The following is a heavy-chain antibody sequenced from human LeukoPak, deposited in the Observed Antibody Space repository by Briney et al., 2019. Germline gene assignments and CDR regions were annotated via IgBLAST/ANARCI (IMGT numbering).Heavy chain of an antibody. D-gene: IGHD3-16*02. CDR2: ISYDGTYK. CDR3: AKTVKAPYYFDY. V-gene: IGHV3-30*18. Sequence: PGGCLRLSRAASRFTLTTYSMHWVRQAPGTGRERVAIISYDGTYKYYVDSVKGLFTISGDNSKNTLYLQMNSLRAEDTAVYYCAKTVKAPYYFDYWGQGTLVTVSS. J-gene: IGHJ4*02. CDR1: RFTLTTYS.